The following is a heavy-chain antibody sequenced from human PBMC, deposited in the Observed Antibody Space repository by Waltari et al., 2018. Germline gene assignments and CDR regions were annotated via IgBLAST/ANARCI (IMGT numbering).Heavy chain of an antibody. CDR2: INNDGSYT. CDR1: GFLFSSHW. J-gene: IGHJ4*02. D-gene: IGHD6-6*01. CDR3: ARGGLTPSIDY. V-gene: IGHV3-74*01. Sequence: EVQLVESGGGLVQPGGSLRLSCGASGFLFSSHWMHWVRQVPGKGLVWVSEINNDGSYTNYADSVKGRFTISRDNAENTLYLQMNSLRAEDTAVYYCARGGLTPSIDYWGQGTLVTVSS.